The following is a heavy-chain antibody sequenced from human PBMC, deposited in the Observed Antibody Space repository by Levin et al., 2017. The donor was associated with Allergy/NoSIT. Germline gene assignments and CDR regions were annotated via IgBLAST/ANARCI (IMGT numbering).Heavy chain of an antibody. D-gene: IGHD2-2*02. CDR1: GFTLSDFY. V-gene: IGHV3-11*01. CDR3: AREIVSAPSAIEAFDI. Sequence: GGSLRLSCAASGFTLSDFYMSWIRQAPGKGLEWVAFISPSGLVIRYTDSVKGRFTIFRDNTALYLQMDGLRGEDTAVSFCAREIVSAPSAIEAFDIWGQGTTVTVSS. J-gene: IGHJ3*02. CDR2: ISPSGLVI.